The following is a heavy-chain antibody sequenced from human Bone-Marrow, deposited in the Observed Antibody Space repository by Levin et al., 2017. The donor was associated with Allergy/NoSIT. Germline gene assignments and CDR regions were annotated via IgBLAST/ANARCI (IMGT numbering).Heavy chain of an antibody. Sequence: AGESLKISCAASGFTFNSYGLHWVRQAPGKGLEWVAVISYDGNNKYYADSVKGRFTISRDSSKNTLYLQMNSLRAEDTAVYYCAKGVGVDSGYDFTLHYWGQGTLVTVSS. J-gene: IGHJ4*02. D-gene: IGHD5-12*01. CDR1: GFTFNSYG. CDR3: AKGVGVDSGYDFTLHY. V-gene: IGHV3-30*18. CDR2: ISYDGNNK.